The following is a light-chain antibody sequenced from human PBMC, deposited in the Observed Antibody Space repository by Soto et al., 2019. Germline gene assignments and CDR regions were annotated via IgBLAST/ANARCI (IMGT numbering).Light chain of an antibody. Sequence: TALPESPGPLSLSPGARATVPRAASLSVSSSYLAWYQQKPGQAPRLLIHGASTRAPGFPARFSGSGSGTDFTLTISSLQSEDFAVYYCQQYDNWPWTFGQGTKVDIK. J-gene: IGKJ1*01. V-gene: IGKV3-20*01. CDR1: LSVSSSY. CDR2: GAS. CDR3: QQYDNWPWT.